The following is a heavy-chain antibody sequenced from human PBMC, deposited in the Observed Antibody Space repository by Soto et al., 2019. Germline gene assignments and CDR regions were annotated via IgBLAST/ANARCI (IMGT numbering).Heavy chain of an antibody. CDR2: ISAYNGNT. Sequence: ASVKVSCKASGYTFNMYSISWVRQAPGQGLEWMGWISAYNGNTNYAQRLQGRITMTTDTSTSTAYMELRSLRSDDTAVYYCAGSNSGSYYSFFDSWGQGTLVTVSS. CDR1: GYTFNMYS. J-gene: IGHJ4*02. D-gene: IGHD1-26*01. V-gene: IGHV1-18*01. CDR3: AGSNSGSYYSFFDS.